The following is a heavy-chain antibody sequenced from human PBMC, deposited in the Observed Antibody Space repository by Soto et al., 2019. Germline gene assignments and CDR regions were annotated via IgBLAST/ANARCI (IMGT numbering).Heavy chain of an antibody. Sequence: PGGSLRLSCAASGFTFSSYSMNWVRQAPGKGLEWVSYISSSSSTIYYADSVKGRFSISRDNAKNSLYLQMNSLRDEDTAVYYCARDLTTIFGVVIGFDYWGQGTLVTVSS. CDR3: ARDLTTIFGVVIGFDY. CDR1: GFTFSSYS. D-gene: IGHD3-3*01. J-gene: IGHJ4*02. CDR2: ISSSSSTI. V-gene: IGHV3-48*02.